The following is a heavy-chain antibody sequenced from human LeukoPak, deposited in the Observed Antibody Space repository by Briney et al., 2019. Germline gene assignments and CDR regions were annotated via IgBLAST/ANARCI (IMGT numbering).Heavy chain of an antibody. V-gene: IGHV3-21*01. J-gene: IGHJ3*02. D-gene: IGHD3-22*01. CDR2: ITRSSYI. Sequence: GGSLRLSCAASGFTFSSYSMNWVHQAPGKGLEWVSSITRSSYIYYADSVKGRFTISRDNAKNSLYLQMNSLRAEDTAVYYCAGYASSGRRDALDIWGQGTMVTVSS. CDR1: GFTFSSYS. CDR3: AGYASSGRRDALDI.